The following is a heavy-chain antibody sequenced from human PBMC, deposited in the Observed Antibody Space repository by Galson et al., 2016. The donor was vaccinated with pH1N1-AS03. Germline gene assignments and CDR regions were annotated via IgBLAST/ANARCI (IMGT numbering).Heavy chain of an antibody. CDR3: AGSGSGSFYEGDF. CDR2: IGTYT. J-gene: IGHJ4*02. Sequence: CKASGYTFTNYGISWVRQAPGQGLEYMGWIGTYTIYAQKLQGRVTMTTDTSTSTAYMELRSLRSDDTAVYYCAGSGSGSFYEGDFWGQGTLVSVSS. CDR1: GYTFTNYG. D-gene: IGHD3-10*01. V-gene: IGHV1-18*01.